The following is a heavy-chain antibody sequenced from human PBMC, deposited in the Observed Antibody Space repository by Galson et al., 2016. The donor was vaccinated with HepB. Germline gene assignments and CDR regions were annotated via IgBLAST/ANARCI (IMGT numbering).Heavy chain of an antibody. V-gene: IGHV1-3*01. CDR3: TRGGVSGSYPSGY. CDR1: GYTFTSYF. J-gene: IGHJ4*02. Sequence: SVKVSCKASGYTFTSYFMHWVRQAPGQRLEWMGWISAGNGDTKYSQNFQGRVTITRDTSASTAYMELSSLRSEDTAVHYGTRGGVSGSYPSGYWGQGTLVTVSS. D-gene: IGHD3-16*01. CDR2: ISAGNGDT.